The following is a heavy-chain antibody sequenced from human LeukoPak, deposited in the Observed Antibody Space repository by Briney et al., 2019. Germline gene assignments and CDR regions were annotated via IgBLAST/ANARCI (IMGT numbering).Heavy chain of an antibody. Sequence: ASVKVSCKASGYTFNNYDINWVRQATGQGLEWMGWMNPNTGNTGYGERFQGRVTMTRDSSISTAYMELSSLTSEDTAVYYCARGGAGTYYKRDGWFDPWGQGTVVTVSS. D-gene: IGHD3-10*01. CDR3: ARGGAGTYYKRDGWFDP. V-gene: IGHV1-8*01. CDR1: GYTFNNYD. J-gene: IGHJ5*02. CDR2: MNPNTGNT.